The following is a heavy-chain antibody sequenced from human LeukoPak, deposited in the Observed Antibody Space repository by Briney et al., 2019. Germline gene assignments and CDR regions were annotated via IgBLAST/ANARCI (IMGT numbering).Heavy chain of an antibody. J-gene: IGHJ4*02. CDR2: IKSKTDGGPT. CDR3: TPHDIVVVVAAKDY. D-gene: IGHD2-15*01. V-gene: IGHV3-15*01. CDR1: GFTFSNAW. Sequence: GGSLRLSCAASGFTFSNAWMSWVRQAPGKGLEWVGRIKSKTDGGPTEYAAPVKGKVTISRDDSKNTFYLQMNSLKTEDTAVYYCTPHDIVVVVAAKDYWGQGTLVTVSS.